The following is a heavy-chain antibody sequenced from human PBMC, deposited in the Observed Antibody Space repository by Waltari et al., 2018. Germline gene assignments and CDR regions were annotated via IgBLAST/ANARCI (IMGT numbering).Heavy chain of an antibody. D-gene: IGHD6-19*01. CDR1: GGTFSSYT. CDR3: ARDGYSSGWYGYYGMDV. CDR2: ITHIIGIE. V-gene: IGHV1-69*08. Sequence: QVQLVQSGAEVKKPGSSVKVSCQASGGTFSSYTISWVRQAPGQGLEWMGRITHIIGIENYAQKFQGRVKITSDKHTSTAYMELSRLRAEDTAVYYCARDGYSSGWYGYYGMDVWGQGTTVTVSS. J-gene: IGHJ6*02.